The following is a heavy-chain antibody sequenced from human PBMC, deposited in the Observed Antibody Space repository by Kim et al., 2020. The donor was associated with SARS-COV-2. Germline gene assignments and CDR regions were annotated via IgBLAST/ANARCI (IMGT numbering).Heavy chain of an antibody. Sequence: GGSLRLSCKASGFTFHEYAMQWVRQAPGKGLEWVSGITTSGDVVGYADSVRGRFTISRDKAKNSLFLQMNSLRTEDTALYYCTKALCGDQEAFDIWGRETMVSVST. CDR1: GFTFHEYA. J-gene: IGHJ3*02. V-gene: IGHV3-9*01. D-gene: IGHD4-17*01. CDR3: TKALCGDQEAFDI. CDR2: ITTSGDVV.